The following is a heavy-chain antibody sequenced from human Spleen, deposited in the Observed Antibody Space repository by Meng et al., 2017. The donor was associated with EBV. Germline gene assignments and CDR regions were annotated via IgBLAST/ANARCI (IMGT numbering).Heavy chain of an antibody. V-gene: IGHV1-2*06. J-gene: IGHJ4*02. CDR2: VNPNSGAT. Sequence: VHLVRAGAEVKKPGASVKVSCKASGYSFTDYDIPWVRQAPGQGLEWMGRVNPNSGATNYAPRFQDRVTMTTDTSVSTAYMELDRLKSDDSAVYYCARDDRTGRGEPFIYWGQGALVTVSS. D-gene: IGHD3/OR15-3a*01. CDR3: ARDDRTGRGEPFIY. CDR1: GYSFTDYD.